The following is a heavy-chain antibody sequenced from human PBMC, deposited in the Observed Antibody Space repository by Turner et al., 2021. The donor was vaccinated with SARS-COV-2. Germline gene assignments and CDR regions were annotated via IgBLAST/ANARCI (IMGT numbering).Heavy chain of an antibody. Sequence: QLQLQESGPGLVKPSETLSLTCPVSGGPISSSSYSWCWIRQPPGKGLEWIGNFYYSGSTYYNPSLKSRVTISVDTSKNQFSLKLSSVTAADTAVYYCAGQLWLRGLFDYWGQGTLVTVSS. CDR1: GGPISSSSYS. CDR3: AGQLWLRGLFDY. J-gene: IGHJ4*02. D-gene: IGHD5-18*01. CDR2: FYYSGST. V-gene: IGHV4-39*01.